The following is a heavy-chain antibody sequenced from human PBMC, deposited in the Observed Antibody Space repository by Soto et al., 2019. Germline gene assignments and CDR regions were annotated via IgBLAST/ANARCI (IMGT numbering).Heavy chain of an antibody. D-gene: IGHD6-13*01. V-gene: IGHV3-13*04. CDR3: ARGGIPPGYGLDV. J-gene: IGHJ6*02. Sequence: PGGSLRLSCAASGFTFSSYDMHWVRQGTGQGLEWVSTIGIAGTRYYLSSVTGRFTISRDDAENSLYLQRNNLKAGETAVYYCARGGIPPGYGLDVWGQGTTVTVSS. CDR2: IGIAGTR. CDR1: GFTFSSYD.